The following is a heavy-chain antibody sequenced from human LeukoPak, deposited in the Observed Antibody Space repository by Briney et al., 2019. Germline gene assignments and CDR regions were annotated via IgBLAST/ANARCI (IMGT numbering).Heavy chain of an antibody. Sequence: SVKVSCKASGGTFSSYAISWERQAPGQGLEWMGGIIPIFGTANYAQKFQGRVTITTDESTSTAYMELSSLRSEDTAVYYCARGGSITMIVVVDGAFDIWGQGTMVTVSS. CDR3: ARGGSITMIVVVDGAFDI. V-gene: IGHV1-69*05. J-gene: IGHJ3*02. CDR1: GGTFSSYA. D-gene: IGHD3-22*01. CDR2: IIPIFGTA.